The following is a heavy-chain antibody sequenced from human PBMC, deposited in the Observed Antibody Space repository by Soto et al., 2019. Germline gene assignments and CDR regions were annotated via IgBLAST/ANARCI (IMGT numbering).Heavy chain of an antibody. V-gene: IGHV3-30*18. Sequence: VQLLESGGGSIQPGGSLRLSCAASGFTFSYGIHWLRQAPGKGPEWVAYISYDSSNKFYGDSVKGRFTISRDNSKNTQFLQMNSLRAEDTAVYYCAKLVIGYCSGNTCDDYWGQGTLVAVSS. D-gene: IGHD2-15*01. CDR3: AKLVIGYCSGNTCDDY. CDR1: GFTFSYG. J-gene: IGHJ4*02. CDR2: ISYDSSNK.